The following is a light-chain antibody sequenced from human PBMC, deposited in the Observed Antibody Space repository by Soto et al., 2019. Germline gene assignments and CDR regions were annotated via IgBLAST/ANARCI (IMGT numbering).Light chain of an antibody. V-gene: IGKV1-5*03. Sequence: DIQMTQSPSTLSASVGDGVTITCRASQIIGSWLAWYQQKPGKAPKLLIYKATNLQSGVPSRFSGSGSGTDFSLTISSLQAEDVAVYYCQQYYSPLSSTFGQGTKLEI. CDR3: QQYYSPLSST. CDR1: QIIGSW. J-gene: IGKJ2*01. CDR2: KAT.